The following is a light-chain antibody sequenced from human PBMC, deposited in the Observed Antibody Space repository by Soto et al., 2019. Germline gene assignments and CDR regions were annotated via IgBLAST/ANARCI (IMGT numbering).Light chain of an antibody. V-gene: IGKV1-39*01. Sequence: DIQLTQSPSSLSASVGDRVTITCRTSQSVSTFLNWYQLKPGKAPKLLIYGASSLQSGVPSRFSGSGSGTEFTLSISGLLPEDFATYYCQQYNSYSWTFGQGTKVEIK. CDR2: GAS. J-gene: IGKJ1*01. CDR3: QQYNSYSWT. CDR1: QSVSTF.